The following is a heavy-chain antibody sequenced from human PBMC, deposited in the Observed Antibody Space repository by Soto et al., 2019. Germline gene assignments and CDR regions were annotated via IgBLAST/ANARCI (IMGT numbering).Heavy chain of an antibody. D-gene: IGHD6-13*01. J-gene: IGHJ6*02. Sequence: QVQLVQSGAEVKKPGSSVKVSCKAFGGTFSSYAISWVRQAPGQGLEWMGGIIPIFGTANYAQKFQGRVTITADESTSTAYMELSSLRSEDTAVYYCANPIAAGANYYYGMDVWGQGTTVTVSS. CDR3: ANPIAAGANYYYGMDV. CDR1: GGTFSSYA. CDR2: IIPIFGTA. V-gene: IGHV1-69*12.